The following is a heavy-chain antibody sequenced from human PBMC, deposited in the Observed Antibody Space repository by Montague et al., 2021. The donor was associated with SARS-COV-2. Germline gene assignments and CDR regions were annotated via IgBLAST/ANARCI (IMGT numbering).Heavy chain of an antibody. J-gene: IGHJ6*02. V-gene: IGHV4-59*01. Sequence: SETLSLTCTVSGGSNSSYYWSWIRQPPGKGLQWIGYIYHNGSTNCNTSLKSRVTLSIDTSKNQFSLKLTSVTAADTAVYYCARGGGDSADYYYYAMDVWGQGTTVTVSS. CDR2: IYHNGST. CDR3: ARGGGDSADYYYYAMDV. CDR1: GGSNSSYY. D-gene: IGHD2-21*02.